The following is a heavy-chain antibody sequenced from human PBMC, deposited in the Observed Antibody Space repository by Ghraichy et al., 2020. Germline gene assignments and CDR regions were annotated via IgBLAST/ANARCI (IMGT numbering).Heavy chain of an antibody. D-gene: IGHD1/OR15-1a*01. CDR1: GFTFSSYS. CDR2: ISSSSSYI. Sequence: GSLRLSCAASGFTFSSYSMNWVRQAPGKGLEWVSSISSSSSYIYYADSVKGRFTISRDNAKNSLYLQMNSLRAEDTAVYYCARVGSVTGTFNDYWGQGTLVTVSS. V-gene: IGHV3-21*01. J-gene: IGHJ4*02. CDR3: ARVGSVTGTFNDY.